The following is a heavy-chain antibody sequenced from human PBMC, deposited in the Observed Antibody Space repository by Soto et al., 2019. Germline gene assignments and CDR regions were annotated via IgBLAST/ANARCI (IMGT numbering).Heavy chain of an antibody. D-gene: IGHD4-17*01. CDR3: ARGGRDYGDYYYYGMDV. Sequence: QVQLVQSGAEVKKPGSSVKVSCKASGGTFSSYAISWVRQAPGQGLEWMGGIIPIFGTANYAQKFQGRVTITEDESTSTAYMELSSLRSEDTAVYYCARGGRDYGDYYYYGMDVWGQGTTVTVSS. CDR1: GGTFSSYA. V-gene: IGHV1-69*01. J-gene: IGHJ6*01. CDR2: IIPIFGTA.